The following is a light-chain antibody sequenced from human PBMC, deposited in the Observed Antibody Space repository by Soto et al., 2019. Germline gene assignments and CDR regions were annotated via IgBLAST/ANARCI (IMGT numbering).Light chain of an antibody. CDR3: QQYNNWPWT. J-gene: IGKJ1*01. CDR1: QSISDT. CDR2: GAS. Sequence: EIVMTQSPATLSVSPGGRATLSCRASQSISDTLAWYQQKPGQAPRLRIYGASTRAPGFPARFSGSGSGTDFTLTISSLQSEDFAVYYCQQYNNWPWTFGQGNKVEVK. V-gene: IGKV3-15*01.